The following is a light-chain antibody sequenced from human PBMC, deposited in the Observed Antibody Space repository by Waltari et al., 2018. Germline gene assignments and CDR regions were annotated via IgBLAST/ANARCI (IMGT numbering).Light chain of an antibody. CDR2: AVN. CDR3: SSYTSHAPVV. V-gene: IGLV2-23*02. Sequence: QSALTQPASVSGSPGQSITISCTGTSNDVGLYNLVSWYQHHPGKVHTLIIYAVNRRPAGVYNRLSGAKSGTASVRTVSGLPAEDEANYFCSSYTSHAPVVFGGGTKLTVL. J-gene: IGLJ3*02. CDR1: SNDVGLYNL.